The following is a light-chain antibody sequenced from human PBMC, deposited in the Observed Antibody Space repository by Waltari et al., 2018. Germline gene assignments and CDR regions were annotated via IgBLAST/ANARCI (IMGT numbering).Light chain of an antibody. CDR2: AES. CDR3: QQSYSTPDT. V-gene: IGKV1-39*01. J-gene: IGKJ4*01. CDR1: QSISRY. Sequence: DIQMTQSPSSLSASVGDRVTITCRASQSISRYLNWYQQKPGKAPKLLIYAESRLQSGVPSRFSGGGSGTEFTLTISSLQPEDSATHYCQQSYSTPDTFVGGTKVEMK.